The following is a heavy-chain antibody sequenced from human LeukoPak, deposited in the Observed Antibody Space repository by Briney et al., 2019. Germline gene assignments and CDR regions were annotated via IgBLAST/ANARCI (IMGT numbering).Heavy chain of an antibody. CDR1: GFTFNTYA. V-gene: IGHV3-23*01. CDR3: AKELRQQLVLFDC. D-gene: IGHD6-13*01. J-gene: IGHJ4*02. CDR2: ISGSGGST. Sequence: GGSLRLSCAASGFTFNTYAMSWVRQAPGKGLEWVSAISGSGGSTYYADSVKGRFTISRDNSKNTLYLQMNSLRAEDTAVYYCAKELRQQLVLFDCWGQGTLVTVSS.